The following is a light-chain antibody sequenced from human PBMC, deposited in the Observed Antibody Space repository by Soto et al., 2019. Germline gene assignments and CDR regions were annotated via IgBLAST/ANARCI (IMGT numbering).Light chain of an antibody. CDR2: AND. Sequence: QSVLTQPPSVSAAPGQKVTISCSGSSSNVGNNIVSWYQQLPGAVPKLLIYANDKRPSGIPDRFSGSKSGTSATLGITGLQTGDEADYYCTTWDTSLSAVVFGGGTQLTVL. CDR1: SSNVGNNI. V-gene: IGLV1-51*01. J-gene: IGLJ3*02. CDR3: TTWDTSLSAVV.